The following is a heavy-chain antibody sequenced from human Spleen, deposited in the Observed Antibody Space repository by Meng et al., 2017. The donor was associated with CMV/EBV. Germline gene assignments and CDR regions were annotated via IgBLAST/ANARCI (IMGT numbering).Heavy chain of an antibody. Sequence: ASVKVSCKASGYTFTRYYMHWVRQAPGQGLEWMGIINPRSGSTSPAQKLQGRITMSRDTSTNTVYMELSSLRSEDTAVYYCARSRDYHSYGMDVWGQGTTVTVSS. V-gene: IGHV1-46*04. CDR3: ARSRDYHSYGMDV. CDR1: GYTFTRYY. J-gene: IGHJ6*02. CDR2: INPRSGST.